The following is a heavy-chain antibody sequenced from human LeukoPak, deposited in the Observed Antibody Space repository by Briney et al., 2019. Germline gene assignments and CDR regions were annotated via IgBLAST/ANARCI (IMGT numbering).Heavy chain of an antibody. CDR2: ITPEKTF. Sequence: GGSLRLSCAASGFIISDHFMSWVRQAPGKAPEWVSYITPEKTFHYIDSVKGRFTISRDNAKNSLYLQMNSLSAEDTAVYYCARVPGGYDTLYDYWGQGTLVTVSS. CDR3: ARVPGGYDTLYDY. J-gene: IGHJ4*02. D-gene: IGHD5-12*01. V-gene: IGHV3-69-1*02. CDR1: GFIISDHF.